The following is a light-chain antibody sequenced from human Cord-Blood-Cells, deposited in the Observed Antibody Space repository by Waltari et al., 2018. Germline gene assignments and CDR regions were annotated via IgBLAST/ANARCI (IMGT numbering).Light chain of an antibody. CDR2: LGS. J-gene: IGKJ2*01. V-gene: IGKV2-28*01. CDR3: MQALQTPYT. Sequence: DIVMTQSPLSLPVTPGEPASIPCRSSQSLLHSNGYNYLDWYLQKPGQSPQLLIYLGSNRASGVPDRFSGSGSGTDFTLKIGRVEAEDVGVYYCMQALQTPYTFGQGTKLEIK. CDR1: QSLLHSNGYNY.